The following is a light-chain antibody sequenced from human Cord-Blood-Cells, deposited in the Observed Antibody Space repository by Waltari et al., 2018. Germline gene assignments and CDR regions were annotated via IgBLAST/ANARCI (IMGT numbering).Light chain of an antibody. CDR3: SSYTSSSTLAYV. Sequence: QSALTQPPSVSGSPGQSITISCTGTSSDVGGYNYVSWYQQHPDKAPKLMIYYVSNRPSGVSNRFSGSKSGNTASLTISGLQAEDEADYYCSSYTSSSTLAYVFGTGTKVTVL. CDR2: YVS. V-gene: IGLV2-14*01. CDR1: SSDVGGYNY. J-gene: IGLJ1*01.